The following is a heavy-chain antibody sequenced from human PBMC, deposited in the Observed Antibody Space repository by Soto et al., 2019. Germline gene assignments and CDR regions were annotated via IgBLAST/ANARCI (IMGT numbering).Heavy chain of an antibody. D-gene: IGHD4-17*01. V-gene: IGHV4-39*01. CDR1: GGSISSSSYY. CDR2: LYYSGST. J-gene: IGHJ5*02. CDR3: ARRSPGGGSENYGRGFDP. Sequence: SETLSLTCTVSGGSISSSSYYWGWIRQPPGKGLEWIGSLYYSGSTHYNPSLKSRVTISVDTSKNQFSMKLSSVTAADTAVYYCARRSPGGGSENYGRGFDPWGQGTLVTVSS.